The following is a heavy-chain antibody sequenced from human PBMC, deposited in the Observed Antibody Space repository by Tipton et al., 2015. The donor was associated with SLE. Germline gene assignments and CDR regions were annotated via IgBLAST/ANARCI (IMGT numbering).Heavy chain of an antibody. J-gene: IGHJ3*02. V-gene: IGHV3-30*03. CDR1: GFTFSSNS. CDR3: AAELVDAFDI. Sequence: SLRLSCKVSGFTFSSNSMKWVRQAPGKGLEWVAVISYDGSNKYYADSVKGRFTISRDNSKNTLYLQMNSLRAEDTAVYYCAAELVDAFDIWGQGTMVTVSS. D-gene: IGHD6-13*01. CDR2: ISYDGSNK.